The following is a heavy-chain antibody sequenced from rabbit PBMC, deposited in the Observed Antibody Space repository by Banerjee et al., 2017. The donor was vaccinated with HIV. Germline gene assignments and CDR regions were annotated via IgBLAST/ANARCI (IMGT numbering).Heavy chain of an antibody. V-gene: IGHV1S40*01. D-gene: IGHD6-1*01. CDR2: IDGIGSGST. CDR1: GFIFSDNYA. CDR3: ARGTYGYAGYAPNL. J-gene: IGHJ4*01. Sequence: QSLEESGGGLVQPGGSLKLSCKASGFIFSDNYAMCWVRQAPGKGLEWIGCIDGIGSGSTYYATWAKGRFTISKTSSTTVTLQMTSLTAADTATYFCARGTYGYAGYAPNLWGPGTLVTVS.